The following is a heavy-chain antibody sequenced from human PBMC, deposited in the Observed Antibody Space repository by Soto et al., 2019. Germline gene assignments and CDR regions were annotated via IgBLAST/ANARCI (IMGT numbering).Heavy chain of an antibody. V-gene: IGHV3-23*01. J-gene: IGHJ4*02. D-gene: IGHD3-10*01. CDR3: AKFHGSGTYYTFPDY. CDR2: ISDSGGRT. Sequence: GGSLRLSCAASGFTFSTYAMSWVRQAPGKGLEWVSTISDSGGRTYYAASVKGRFTISRDNSKNTLYLLMNSLSAEDTALYYCAKFHGSGTYYTFPDYWGQGTLVTVSS. CDR1: GFTFSTYA.